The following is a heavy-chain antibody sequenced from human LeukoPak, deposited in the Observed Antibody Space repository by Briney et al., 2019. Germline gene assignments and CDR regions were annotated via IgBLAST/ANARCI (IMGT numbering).Heavy chain of an antibody. J-gene: IGHJ4*02. CDR2: ISSSSLTI. Sequence: PGGSLRLSCAVSGFTFSDYYMNWIRQAPGEGLEWVSYISSSSLTIYYADSVKGRFTISRDNAKDSLYLQMNSLRAEDTAVYYCASYGDYVYWGQGTLVTVSS. V-gene: IGHV3-11*04. CDR3: ASYGDYVY. D-gene: IGHD4-17*01. CDR1: GFTFSDYY.